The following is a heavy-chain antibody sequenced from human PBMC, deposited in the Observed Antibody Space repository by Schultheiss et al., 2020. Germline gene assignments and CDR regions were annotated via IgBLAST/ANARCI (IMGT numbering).Heavy chain of an antibody. D-gene: IGHD3-3*01. CDR3: AAQFWSGYYSHFDY. CDR2: IYYSGST. J-gene: IGHJ4*02. CDR1: GGSISSYY. V-gene: IGHV4-59*01. Sequence: SETLSLTCTVSGGSISSYYWSWIRQPPGKGLEWIGYIYYSGSTNYNPSLKSRVTISVDTSKNQFSLKLSSVTAADTAVYYCAAQFWSGYYSHFDYWGQGTLVNVYS.